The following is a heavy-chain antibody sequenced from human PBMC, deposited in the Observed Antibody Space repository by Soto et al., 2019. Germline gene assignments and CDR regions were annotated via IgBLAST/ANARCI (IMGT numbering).Heavy chain of an antibody. CDR2: ISGRGGDS. V-gene: IGHV3-23*01. CDR1: GFTFTNYA. Sequence: EVQLLESGGGLVQPGESLRLSCAASGFTFTNYALSWVRQAPEKGLEWLSSISGRGGDSYYAYSVKGRFTISRDNSKNTLYLQMNSLSADDTALYYCARDDSDAFDIWGQGTMVAVSS. D-gene: IGHD1-1*01. CDR3: ARDDSDAFDI. J-gene: IGHJ3*02.